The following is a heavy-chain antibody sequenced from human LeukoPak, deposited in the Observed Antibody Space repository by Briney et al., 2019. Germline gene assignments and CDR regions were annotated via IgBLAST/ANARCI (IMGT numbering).Heavy chain of an antibody. CDR2: IKQDGSEK. CDR3: ARVDYSFGDGYECSQFDY. D-gene: IGHD5-24*01. V-gene: IGHV3-7*01. CDR1: GFTFSSYW. J-gene: IGHJ4*02. Sequence: PGGSLRLSCAASGFTFSSYWMSWVRQAPGKGLEWVANIKQDGSEKYYVDSVKGRFTISRDNAKNSLYLQMNSLRAEDTAVYYCARVDYSFGDGYECSQFDYWGQGTLVTVSS.